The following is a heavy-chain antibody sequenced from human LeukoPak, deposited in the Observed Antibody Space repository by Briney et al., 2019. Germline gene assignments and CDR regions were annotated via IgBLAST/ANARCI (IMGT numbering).Heavy chain of an antibody. J-gene: IGHJ5*02. CDR1: GFTFSSYS. CDR3: ARDRDINWFDP. Sequence: GSLRLSCAASGFTFSSYSMNWVRQAPGKGLEWVSYISSSSSTIYYADSVKGRFTISRDNAKNSLYLQMNSLRAEDTAVYYCARDRDINWFDPWGQGTLVTVSS. D-gene: IGHD2-15*01. CDR2: ISSSSSTI. V-gene: IGHV3-48*01.